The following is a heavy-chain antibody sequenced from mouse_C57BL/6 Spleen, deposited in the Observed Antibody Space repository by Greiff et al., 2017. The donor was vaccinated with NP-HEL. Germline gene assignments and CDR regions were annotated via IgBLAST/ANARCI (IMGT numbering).Heavy chain of an antibody. CDR3: ARYYDYDGTWFAY. CDR2: IYWDDDK. J-gene: IGHJ3*01. D-gene: IGHD2-4*01. Sequence: QVTLKESGPGILQSSQTLSLTCSFSGFSLSTSGMGVSWIRQPSGKGLEWLAHIYWDDDKRYNPSLKSRLTISKDTSRNQVFLKITSVDTADTATYYCARYYDYDGTWFAYWGQGTLVTVSA. V-gene: IGHV8-12*01. CDR1: GFSLSTSGMG.